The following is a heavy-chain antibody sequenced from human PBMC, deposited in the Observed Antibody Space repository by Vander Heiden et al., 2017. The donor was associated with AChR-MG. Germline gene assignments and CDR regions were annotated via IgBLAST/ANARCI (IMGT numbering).Heavy chain of an antibody. D-gene: IGHD6-19*01. V-gene: IGHV3-33*01. CDR3: ARDHLRIAVAGTFWFDP. Sequence: QVQLVESGGGVVQPGRSLRLSCAAAGFHFSSYGMHWVRQAPGKGLEWVAVIWYDGSNKYYADSVKGRFTISRDNSKNTLYLQMNSLRAEDTAVYYCARDHLRIAVAGTFWFDPWGQGTLVTVSS. CDR1: GFHFSSYG. CDR2: IWYDGSNK. J-gene: IGHJ5*02.